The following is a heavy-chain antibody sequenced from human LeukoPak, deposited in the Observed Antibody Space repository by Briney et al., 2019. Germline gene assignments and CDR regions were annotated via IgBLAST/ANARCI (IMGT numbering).Heavy chain of an antibody. CDR2: INPSSGDT. V-gene: IGHV1-2*06. Sequence: ASVKVSCKASAYTFTDYYVHWVRQAPGQGLEWMGRINPSSGDTKDAQNFQGRVTMTRDTSISTAYMELSRLRSDDTAVYYCATTSGYFYYWGQGTLVTVSS. D-gene: IGHD1-26*01. CDR1: AYTFTDYY. J-gene: IGHJ4*02. CDR3: ATTSGYFYY.